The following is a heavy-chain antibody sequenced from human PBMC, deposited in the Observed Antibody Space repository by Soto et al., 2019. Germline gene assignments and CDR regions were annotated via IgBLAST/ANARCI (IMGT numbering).Heavy chain of an antibody. J-gene: IGHJ6*02. Sequence: EVRLEESGGGLIQPGGSLRLSCTAYGLGVRNNYMSWVRQAPGMGLEWVSVIYNDGTTYYADSVKGRFTLSRDTSKNTLSLQMASLRAAETAVYCCVRPLPSGRNYGMDVWGQGTTVTVSS. CDR3: VRPLPSGRNYGMDV. V-gene: IGHV3-53*01. D-gene: IGHD3-10*01. CDR2: IYNDGTT. CDR1: GLGVRNNY.